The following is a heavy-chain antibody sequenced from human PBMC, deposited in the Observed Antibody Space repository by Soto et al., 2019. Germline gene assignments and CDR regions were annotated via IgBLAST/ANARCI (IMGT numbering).Heavy chain of an antibody. CDR3: TTQSITIFGVVIFGRDY. V-gene: IGHV3-15*07. J-gene: IGHJ4*02. CDR1: GFTFSNAW. D-gene: IGHD3-3*01. Sequence: EVQLVESGGGLVKPGGSLRLSCAASGFTFSNAWMNWVRQAPGKGLEWVGRIKSKTDGGTTDYAAPVKGRFTISRDDSNNTLYHQMNSLKTEDTAVYYCTTQSITIFGVVIFGRDYWGQGNLVTVSS. CDR2: IKSKTDGGTT.